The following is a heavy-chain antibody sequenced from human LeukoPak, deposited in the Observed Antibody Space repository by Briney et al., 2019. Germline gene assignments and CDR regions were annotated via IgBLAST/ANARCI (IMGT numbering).Heavy chain of an antibody. V-gene: IGHV3-23*01. Sequence: PGGSLRLSCAASGFTFSNYDMSWVRQAPGKGLEWVSSISDSGGSTYYADSVKGRFTISRDNSKNTLYLQMTNLKDADTAVYYCAKDLSRAVAADWFDPWDQGSLVTVSS. CDR2: ISDSGGST. CDR1: GFTFSNYD. CDR3: AKDLSRAVAADWFDP. J-gene: IGHJ5*02. D-gene: IGHD6-19*01.